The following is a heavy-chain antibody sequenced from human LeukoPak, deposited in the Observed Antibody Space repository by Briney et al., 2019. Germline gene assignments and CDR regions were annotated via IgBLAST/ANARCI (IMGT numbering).Heavy chain of an antibody. V-gene: IGHV4-34*01. CDR2: INHSGST. J-gene: IGHJ6*02. D-gene: IGHD2-2*01. CDR1: GGSFSGYY. CDR3: ARRASRDIVVEPLNAEYYCVDV. Sequence: PSETLSLTCAVYGGSFSGYYWSWIRQPPGKGLEWIGEINHSGSTNYNPSLKSRVTISVDTSKNQFSLKLSSVTAADTAVYYCARRASRDIVVEPLNAEYYCVDVWGQGTTVTVSS.